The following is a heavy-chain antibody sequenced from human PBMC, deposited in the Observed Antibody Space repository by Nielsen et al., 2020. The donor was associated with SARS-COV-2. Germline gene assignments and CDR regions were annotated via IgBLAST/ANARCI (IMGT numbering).Heavy chain of an antibody. Sequence: GESLKISCAASGFTFSDHYMDWVRQAPGKGLEWVARIRDKANSYTTEYDASVKGRFTISRDDSKNSVYLQMNSLRADDTAVHYCARGTEGYCGGDCYYFDYWGQGTLVTVSS. V-gene: IGHV3-72*01. D-gene: IGHD2-21*02. CDR3: ARGTEGYCGGDCYYFDY. CDR2: IRDKANSYTT. CDR1: GFTFSDHY. J-gene: IGHJ4*02.